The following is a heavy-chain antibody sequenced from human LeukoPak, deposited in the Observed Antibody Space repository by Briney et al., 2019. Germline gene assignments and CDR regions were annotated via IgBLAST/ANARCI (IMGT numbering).Heavy chain of an antibody. CDR3: AKSNGYGLIDI. Sequence: KASETLSLTCTVSGYSISSDYYWGWVRQPPGKGLEWIGSIYHSGSTYYNPSLKSRVTISVDTSKNQFSLKLTSVTAADTAVYYCAKSNGYGLIDIWGQGTMVTVSS. V-gene: IGHV4-38-2*02. D-gene: IGHD3-22*01. CDR2: IYHSGST. CDR1: GYSISSDYY. J-gene: IGHJ3*02.